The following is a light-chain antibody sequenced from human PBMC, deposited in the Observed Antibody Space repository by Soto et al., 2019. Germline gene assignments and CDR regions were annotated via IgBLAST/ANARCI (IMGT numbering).Light chain of an antibody. Sequence: QSALTQPASVYGSPEHSITISCTGTSSDVGGYNYVSWYQQHPGKAPKLMIYEVSNRPSGVSNRFSGSKSGNTASLTISGLHAEDEADYYCSSYTSSSTLVVFGGGTKLTVL. CDR2: EVS. CDR3: SSYTSSSTLVV. V-gene: IGLV2-14*01. J-gene: IGLJ2*01. CDR1: SSDVGGYNY.